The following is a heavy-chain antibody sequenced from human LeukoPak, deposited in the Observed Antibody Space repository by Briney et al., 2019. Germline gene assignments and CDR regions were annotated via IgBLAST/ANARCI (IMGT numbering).Heavy chain of an antibody. J-gene: IGHJ6*02. V-gene: IGHV4-59*08. CDR2: IYYSGST. CDR1: GGSISSYY. Sequence: SETLSLTCTVSGGSISSYYWSWIRQPPGKGLEWIGYIYYSGSTNYNPSLKSRVTISVDTSKNQFSLKLSSVTAADTAVYYCASSYYYYYGMGVWGQGTTVTVSS. CDR3: ASSYYYYYGMGV.